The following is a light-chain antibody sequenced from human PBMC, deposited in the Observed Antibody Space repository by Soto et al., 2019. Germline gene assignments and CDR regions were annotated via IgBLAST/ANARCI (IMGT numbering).Light chain of an antibody. CDR2: DNT. CDR1: SSNIGAGDD. CDR3: HAPDSRLSGYV. Sequence: QLVLTQPPSVSGAPGQTVTISCTGSSSNIGAGDDVHWYQHLPGTAPKVLIYDNTNRPSGVPDRFSGAKSGTSASLAISGLQAEDEADDYCHAPDSRLSGYVFGTGTKVTVL. J-gene: IGLJ1*01. V-gene: IGLV1-40*01.